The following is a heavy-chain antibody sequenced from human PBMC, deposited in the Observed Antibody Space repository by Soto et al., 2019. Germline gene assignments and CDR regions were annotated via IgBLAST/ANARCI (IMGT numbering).Heavy chain of an antibody. CDR2: MNPNSGNT. Sequence: QVQLVQSRAEVKKPGASVKVSSKATGYTFASYDINWVRQATGEGLEWMGWMNPNSGNTGYAQKFQGRVTMTRNTSISTAYMELSSLRSEDTAVYYCARTLYGDNVDYWGQGTLVTVSS. CDR3: ARTLYGDNVDY. V-gene: IGHV1-8*01. J-gene: IGHJ4*02. CDR1: GYTFASYD. D-gene: IGHD4-17*01.